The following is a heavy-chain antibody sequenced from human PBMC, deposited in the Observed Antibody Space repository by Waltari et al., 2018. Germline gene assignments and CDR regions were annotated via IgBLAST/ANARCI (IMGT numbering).Heavy chain of an antibody. Sequence: QVQLQLWGAGLLKPSETLSRTCAVYGGSFRGYYWSWIRQPPGKGLEWIGEINHSGSTNYNPSLKSRVTISVDTSKNQFSLKLSSVTAADTAVYYCARGYRGDYGRAEYFQHWGQGTLVTVSS. D-gene: IGHD4-17*01. CDR2: INHSGST. V-gene: IGHV4-34*01. CDR1: GGSFRGYY. CDR3: ARGYRGDYGRAEYFQH. J-gene: IGHJ1*01.